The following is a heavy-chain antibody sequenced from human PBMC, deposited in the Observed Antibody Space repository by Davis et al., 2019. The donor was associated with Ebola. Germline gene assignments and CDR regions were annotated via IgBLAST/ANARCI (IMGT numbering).Heavy chain of an antibody. J-gene: IGHJ4*02. Sequence: GGSLRLSCAASGFTVSNNYMTWVRQAPGMGLEWVSTISGSGGSTYYADSVKGRFTISRDNSKNTLYLQMNSLRAEDTAVYYCAKEAHILWFGELPYWGQGTLVTVSS. CDR2: ISGSGGST. CDR3: AKEAHILWFGELPY. CDR1: GFTVSNNY. D-gene: IGHD3-10*01. V-gene: IGHV3-23*01.